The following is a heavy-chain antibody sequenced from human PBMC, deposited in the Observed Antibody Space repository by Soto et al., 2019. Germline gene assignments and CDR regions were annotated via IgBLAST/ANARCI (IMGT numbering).Heavy chain of an antibody. J-gene: IGHJ6*02. D-gene: IGHD3-9*01. V-gene: IGHV5-51*03. CDR2: IYPGDSDT. CDR1: GYTFTNYW. CDR3: GRLTGLPHYYSTDV. Sequence: GESLKISCQGSGYTFTNYWIGWVRQMPGKGLEWMGVIYPGDSDTKYSPSFQGQVTFSADKSINTAYLQWTSLKASDTATYFCGRLTGLPHYYSTDVWGQGTTVTVSS.